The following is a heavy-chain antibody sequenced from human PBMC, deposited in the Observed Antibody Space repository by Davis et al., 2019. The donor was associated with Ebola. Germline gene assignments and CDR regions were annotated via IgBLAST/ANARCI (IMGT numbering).Heavy chain of an antibody. CDR1: GFTLSNYE. Sequence: GESLKISCAASGFTLSNYEMNWVRQVPGKGLEWVSYISSSGTTIHYGDSVKGRFTISRDNAKKSLYLQMNSLRVEDTAVYYCVPGTWIRGQGRLVTVSS. CDR3: VPGTWI. D-gene: IGHD5-18*01. CDR2: ISSSGTTI. V-gene: IGHV3-48*03. J-gene: IGHJ4*02.